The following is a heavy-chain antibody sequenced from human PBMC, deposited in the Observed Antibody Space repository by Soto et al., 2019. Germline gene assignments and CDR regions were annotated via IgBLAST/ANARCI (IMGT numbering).Heavy chain of an antibody. J-gene: IGHJ4*02. D-gene: IGHD6-13*01. Sequence: YDFHWVRQTTGKGLEWVSAIGTAGDTYYAGSVKGRFTISRENAKNSLYLQMNSLRVGDTAVYYCTRGAAGFDYWGQGTLVTVCS. CDR3: TRGAAGFDY. CDR2: IGTAGDT. V-gene: IGHV3-13*01. CDR1: YD.